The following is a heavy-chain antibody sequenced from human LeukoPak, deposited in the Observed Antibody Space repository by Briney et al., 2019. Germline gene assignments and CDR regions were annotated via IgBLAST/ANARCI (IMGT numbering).Heavy chain of an antibody. CDR3: ARIRYGSERFDY. CDR2: IKQDGSEK. D-gene: IGHD3-10*01. J-gene: IGHJ4*02. V-gene: IGHV3-7*01. Sequence: GGSLRLSCAASGFTFSSCWMSWVRQAPGKGLEWVANIKQDGSEKYYVDSVKGRFTISRDNAKNSLYLQMNSLRAEDTAVYYCARIRYGSERFDYWGQGTLVTVSS. CDR1: GFTFSSCW.